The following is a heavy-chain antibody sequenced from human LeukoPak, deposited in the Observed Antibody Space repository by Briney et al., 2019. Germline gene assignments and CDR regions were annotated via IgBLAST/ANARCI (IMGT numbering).Heavy chain of an antibody. Sequence: GESLQISYKTSGYSFTNYWIGWVRPMPGKGVECMGIIYPGDSDTRYSPSFQGQVTISADKSISTAYLHWSSLKASDTAMYYCAKLGAYSSSWYGFFDYWGQGTLVTVSS. V-gene: IGHV5-51*01. J-gene: IGHJ4*02. CDR1: GYSFTNYW. CDR3: AKLGAYSSSWYGFFDY. CDR2: IYPGDSDT. D-gene: IGHD6-13*01.